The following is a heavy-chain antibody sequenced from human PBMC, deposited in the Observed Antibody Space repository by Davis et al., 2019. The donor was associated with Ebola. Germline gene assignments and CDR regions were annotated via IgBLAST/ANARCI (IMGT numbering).Heavy chain of an antibody. CDR2: IYYSGST. V-gene: IGHV4-59*01. Sequence: MPSETLSLTCTVSGGSISSYYWSWIRQPPGKGLEWIGYIYYSGSTNYNPSLKRRVTISVDTSKNQFSLKLSSVTAADTAVYYCARAGVSFDYWGQGTLVTVSS. J-gene: IGHJ4*02. CDR3: ARAGVSFDY. CDR1: GGSISSYY. D-gene: IGHD2-8*01.